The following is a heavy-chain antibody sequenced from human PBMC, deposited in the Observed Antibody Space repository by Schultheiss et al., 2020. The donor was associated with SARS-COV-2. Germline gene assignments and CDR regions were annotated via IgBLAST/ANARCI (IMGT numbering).Heavy chain of an antibody. D-gene: IGHD4-17*01. Sequence: GGSLRLSCAASEFTFSSSWMHWVCQAPEKGLEWVAVISYDGRNKDYADSVKGRFTISRDNSKNMLYLQMNSLRSEDTAVYYCAKDEYALDDSGDFEISGYWGQGSLVTVSS. J-gene: IGHJ4*02. CDR2: ISYDGRNK. CDR3: AKDEYALDDSGDFEISGY. V-gene: IGHV3-30*18. CDR1: EFTFSSSW.